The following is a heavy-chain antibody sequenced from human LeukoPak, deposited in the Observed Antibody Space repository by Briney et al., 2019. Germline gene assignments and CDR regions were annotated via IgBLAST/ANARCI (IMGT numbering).Heavy chain of an antibody. J-gene: IGHJ4*02. CDR3: ARTYYYDSSGYSFDY. V-gene: IGHV4-30-2*01. CDR1: GGSISSGGYY. CDR2: IYHSGST. Sequence: SETLSLTCTVSGGSISSGGYYWSWIRQPPGKGLEWIVYIYHSGSTYYNPSLKSRVTISVDRSKNQFSLKLSSVTAADTAVYYCARTYYYDSSGYSFDYWGQGTLVTVSS. D-gene: IGHD3-22*01.